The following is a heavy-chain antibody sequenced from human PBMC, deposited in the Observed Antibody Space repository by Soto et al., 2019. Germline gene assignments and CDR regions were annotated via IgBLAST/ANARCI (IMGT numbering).Heavy chain of an antibody. CDR1: GFTFSSYD. Sequence: EVQLVESGGGLVQPGGSLRLSCAASGFTFSSYDMNWVRQAPGKGLEWVSYISSNSYTIYYADSVKGRFTISRDNAKNSLYMQINSMRDEDTDVYDCYRESVVVAAKVYYGIDVWGQGTTVTVSS. J-gene: IGHJ6*02. CDR3: YRESVVVAAKVYYGIDV. D-gene: IGHD2-15*01. CDR2: ISSNSYTI. V-gene: IGHV3-48*02.